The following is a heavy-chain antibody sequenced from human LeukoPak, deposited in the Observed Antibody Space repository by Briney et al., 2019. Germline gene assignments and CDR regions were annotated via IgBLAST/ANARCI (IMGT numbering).Heavy chain of an antibody. CDR2: ISTYSDDT. Sequence: ASVKVSCKASGYTFTTYGISWVRQAPGQGLEWMGWISTYSDDTTYVQNLQGRVTMTTDTSTSTAYMELRSLRSDDTAVYYCARGGFSSGSHLHDVFDIWGQGTVVTVSS. V-gene: IGHV1-18*01. CDR3: ARGGFSSGSHLHDVFDI. J-gene: IGHJ3*02. D-gene: IGHD3-3*01. CDR1: GYTFTTYG.